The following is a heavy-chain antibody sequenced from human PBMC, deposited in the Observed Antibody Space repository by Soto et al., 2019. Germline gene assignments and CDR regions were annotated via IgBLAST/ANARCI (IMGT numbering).Heavy chain of an antibody. CDR2: IYHSGST. D-gene: IGHD2-2*01. CDR1: GGSISSGGYS. J-gene: IGHJ4*02. CDR3: TRSSSTVTTLDY. V-gene: IGHV4-30-2*01. Sequence: QLQLQESGSGLVKPSQTLSLTCAVSGGSISSGGYSWSWIRQPPGKGLEWVGYIYHSGSTYYNLSLKSRVTISIDRSKNQFSLKLSSVTAADTAVYYCTRSSSTVTTLDYWGQGTLVTVSS.